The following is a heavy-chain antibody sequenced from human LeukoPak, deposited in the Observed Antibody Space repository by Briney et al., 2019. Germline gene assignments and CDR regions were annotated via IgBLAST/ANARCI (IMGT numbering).Heavy chain of an antibody. J-gene: IGHJ4*01. CDR2: ISNSGSST. V-gene: IGHV3-23*01. D-gene: IGHD2-15*01. CDR3: AKGGDSGGSSYSRCDY. CDR1: GFTFISYA. Sequence: GGSLRLSCAASGFTFISYAVSWVRQAPGKGLEWVSVISNSGSSTYYADSVKGRFTIAIDNSKNTLYLQMNNLRADDTAVYYCAKGGDSGGSSYSRCDYWGQGTLVSVSS.